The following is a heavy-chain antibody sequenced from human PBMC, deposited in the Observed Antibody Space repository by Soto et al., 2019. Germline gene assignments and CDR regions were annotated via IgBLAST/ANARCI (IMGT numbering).Heavy chain of an antibody. J-gene: IGHJ3*02. CDR1: GGSVSSGSYY. CDR2: IYYSGST. D-gene: IGHD1-26*01. V-gene: IGHV4-61*01. Sequence: QVQLQESGPGLVKPSETLSLTCTVSGGSVSSGSYYWSWIRQPPGKGLEWIGYIYYSGSTNYNPSLKSRVTISVDTSKNQFSLKLSSVTAADTAVYYCARASWELPTFDIWGQGTMVTVSS. CDR3: ARASWELPTFDI.